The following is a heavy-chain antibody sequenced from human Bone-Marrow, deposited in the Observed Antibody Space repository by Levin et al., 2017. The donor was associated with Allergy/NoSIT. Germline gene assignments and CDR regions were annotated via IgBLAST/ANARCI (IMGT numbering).Heavy chain of an antibody. CDR3: ASHLEYGGNCHFEY. CDR1: GFTFNFYW. J-gene: IGHJ4*02. Sequence: PGGSLRLSCAASGFTFNFYWMSWVRQAPGKGLEWVANIKLDGSEKNYVDSVKGRFTISRDNAKNSLYLQMDSLRAEDTAVYYCASHLEYGGNCHFEYWGQGALVTVSS. V-gene: IGHV3-7*01. CDR2: IKLDGSEK. D-gene: IGHD4-23*01.